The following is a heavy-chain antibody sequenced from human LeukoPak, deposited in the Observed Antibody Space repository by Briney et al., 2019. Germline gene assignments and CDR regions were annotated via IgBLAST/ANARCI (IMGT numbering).Heavy chain of an antibody. J-gene: IGHJ6*02. CDR3: ARTDESYYYDSSGSKYHYYYGMDV. Sequence: GGSLRLSCAASGFTFSSYWMNWARQAPGKGLEWVASINHNGNVNYYVDSVKGRFTISRDNAKNSLYLQMSNLRAEDTAVYYCARTDESYYYDSSGSKYHYYYGMDVWGQGTTVTVSS. D-gene: IGHD3-22*01. V-gene: IGHV3-7*03. CDR2: INHNGNVN. CDR1: GFTFSSYW.